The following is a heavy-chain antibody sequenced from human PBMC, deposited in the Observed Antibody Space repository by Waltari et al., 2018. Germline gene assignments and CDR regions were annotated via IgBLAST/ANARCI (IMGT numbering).Heavy chain of an antibody. CDR1: GFLFSNYE. D-gene: IGHD6-19*01. CDR3: ATDHVRGWYPFEN. CDR2: ISSNWKTT. V-gene: IGHV3-48*03. J-gene: IGHJ4*02. Sequence: EVQLVESGGGWVQPGGSLRLSCKASGFLFSNYEMNWVRQAPGKGLEWVSYISSNWKTTHNVDSVKGRFSISRDNGKNSLYLQMNSLRVEDTAVYFCATDHVRGWYPFENWGQGTLVTVSS.